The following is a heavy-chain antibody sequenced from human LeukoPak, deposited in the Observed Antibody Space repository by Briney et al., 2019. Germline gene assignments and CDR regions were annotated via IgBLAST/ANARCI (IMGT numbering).Heavy chain of an antibody. CDR2: INWNGGST. Sequence: GGSLRLSCAASGFIFDDYVMSWVRQAPGKGLEWVSGINWNGGSTVYADSVKGRFTISRDNAKKSLYLQMNSLRAEDTALYYCARGLILAAMVHDAFDIWGQGTMVTVSS. D-gene: IGHD2-2*01. V-gene: IGHV3-20*04. CDR1: GFIFDDYV. J-gene: IGHJ3*02. CDR3: ARGLILAAMVHDAFDI.